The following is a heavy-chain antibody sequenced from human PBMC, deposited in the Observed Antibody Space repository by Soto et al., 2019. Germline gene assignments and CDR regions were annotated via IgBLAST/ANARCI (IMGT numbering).Heavy chain of an antibody. V-gene: IGHV3-7*01. J-gene: IGHJ6*03. CDR3: AREQGDFWSGYYTRYYMDV. CDR2: IKQDGSEK. D-gene: IGHD3-3*01. CDR1: GFTFSSYW. Sequence: GGSLRLSCAASGFTFSSYWMSWVRQAPGKGLEWVANIKQDGSEKYYVDSVKGRFTISRDNAKNSLYLQMNSLRAEDTAVYYCAREQGDFWSGYYTRYYMDVWGKGTTVTVSS.